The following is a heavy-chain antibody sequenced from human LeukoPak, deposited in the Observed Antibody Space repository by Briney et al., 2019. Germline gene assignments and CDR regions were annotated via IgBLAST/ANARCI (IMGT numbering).Heavy chain of an antibody. CDR2: ISAYNGNT. CDR1: SYIFTSYG. J-gene: IGHJ4*02. CDR3: ARSPGIGTAGTVDY. D-gene: IGHD6-13*01. Sequence: ASVKVSCKASSYIFTSYGINWVRQAPGQGLEWMGWISAYNGNTNFAQRLQGRVTMTTATSTSTVYMELRSLRSDDTAVYYCARSPGIGTAGTVDYWGQGTLVTASS. V-gene: IGHV1-18*01.